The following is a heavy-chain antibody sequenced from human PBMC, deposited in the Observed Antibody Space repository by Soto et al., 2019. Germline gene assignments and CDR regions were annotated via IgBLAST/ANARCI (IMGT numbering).Heavy chain of an antibody. CDR2: ISSSSSTI. D-gene: IGHD3-22*01. V-gene: IGHV3-48*01. CDR1: GFTFSSYS. J-gene: IGHJ2*01. CDR3: ARGLYYYVISGPWGYFDL. Sequence: GGSLRLSCAASGFTFSSYSMNWVRQAPGKGLEWVSYISSSSSTIYYADSVKGRFTISRDNAKNSLYLQMNSLRAEDTAVYYCARGLYYYVISGPWGYFDLWGRGTLVTVSS.